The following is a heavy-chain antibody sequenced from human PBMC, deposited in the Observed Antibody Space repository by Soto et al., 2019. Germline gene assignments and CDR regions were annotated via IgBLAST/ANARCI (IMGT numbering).Heavy chain of an antibody. J-gene: IGHJ5*02. V-gene: IGHV1-58*01. CDR3: AADPSPYYDILTGEFEP. CDR1: GFTFSSTA. D-gene: IGHD3-9*01. Sequence: QMQLVQSGPEVKKPGTSVKVSCKASGFTFSSTAVQWVRQARGQRLEWIGWIVVGSGNTNYAEKFQERVTITRDMSTSTAYMELSSLRSEDTAVYYCAADPSPYYDILTGEFEPWGQGTLVTVSS. CDR2: IVVGSGNT.